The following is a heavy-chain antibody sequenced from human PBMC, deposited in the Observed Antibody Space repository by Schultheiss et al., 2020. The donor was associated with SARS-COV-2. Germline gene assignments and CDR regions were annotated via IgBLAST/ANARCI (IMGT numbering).Heavy chain of an antibody. Sequence: GGSLRLSCAASGFTFSSYAMSWVRQAPGKGLEWVSYISSSSSYTNYADSVKGRFTISRDNAKNSLYLQMNSLRAEDTAVYYCANAMRTVTTTSPPDYWGQGTLVTVSS. V-gene: IGHV3-21*05. CDR3: ANAMRTVTTTSPPDY. J-gene: IGHJ4*02. CDR2: ISSSSSYT. D-gene: IGHD4-17*01. CDR1: GFTFSSYA.